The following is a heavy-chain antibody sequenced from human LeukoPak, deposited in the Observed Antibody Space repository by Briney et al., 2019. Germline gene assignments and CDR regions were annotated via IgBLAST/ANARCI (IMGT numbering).Heavy chain of an antibody. V-gene: IGHV3-7*01. Sequence: GGSLLLSCAAFGLTFNNYWMSWVRQAPGKGLEWVANIKQDGSEKYYVDSVKGRFTVSRDNAKNSLYLQMNSLRAEDTAVYYCARAGYYGSGSSAFDIWGQGTMVTVSS. CDR2: IKQDGSEK. CDR1: GLTFNNYW. D-gene: IGHD3-10*01. CDR3: ARAGYYGSGSSAFDI. J-gene: IGHJ3*02.